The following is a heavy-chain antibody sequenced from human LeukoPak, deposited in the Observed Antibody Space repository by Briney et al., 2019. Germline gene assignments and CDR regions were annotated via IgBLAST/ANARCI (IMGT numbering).Heavy chain of an antibody. CDR2: IYYCGVT. D-gene: IGHD3-16*01. CDR1: GDSIITSSYY. Sequence: SDTLSLTCTVSGDSIITSSYYWGWVRQPPGGGLEWLGWIYYCGVTHYNPSLERRVTIYVDTSRNQFSLHLHSVTAADTAVFYCARSDYYDYRQIDFWGQGTLVTVSS. V-gene: IGHV4-39*01. J-gene: IGHJ4*02. CDR3: ARSDYYDYRQIDF.